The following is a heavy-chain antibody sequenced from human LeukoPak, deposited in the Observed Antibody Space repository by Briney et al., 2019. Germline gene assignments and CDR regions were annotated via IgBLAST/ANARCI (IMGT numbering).Heavy chain of an antibody. CDR3: ARVQFNYYGSGSYYKGKGSAFDI. CDR2: INPSGGST. D-gene: IGHD3-10*01. J-gene: IGHJ3*02. V-gene: IGHV1-46*01. CDR1: GYTFTSYY. Sequence: ASVKVSCKASGYTFTSYYMHWVRQAPGQGLEWMGIINPSGGSTNYAQKFQGRVTMTRDTSISTAYMELSRLRSDDTAVYYCARVQFNYYGSGSYYKGKGSAFDIWGQGTMVTVSS.